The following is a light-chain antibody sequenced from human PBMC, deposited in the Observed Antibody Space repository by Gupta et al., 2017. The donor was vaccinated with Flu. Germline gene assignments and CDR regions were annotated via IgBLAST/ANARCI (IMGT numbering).Light chain of an antibody. CDR3: QQYYTTPYT. CDR2: WAS. V-gene: IGKV4-1*01. Sequence: DIVMNQSADSLAVCLGESASINCKSSQSVLYSYNNENYLAWSQQKSGQPPKLLLYWASTRESGVPDRFSGSGSGTDFTLTISSLQAEDVAVYYCQQYYTTPYTFGQGTKLEIK. J-gene: IGKJ2*01. CDR1: QSVLYSYNNENY.